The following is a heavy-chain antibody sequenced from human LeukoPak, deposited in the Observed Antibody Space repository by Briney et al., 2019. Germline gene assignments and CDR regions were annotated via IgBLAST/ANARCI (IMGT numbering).Heavy chain of an antibody. Sequence: SQTLSLTCAISGDSVSSNTAAWNWIRQYPSRGLEWLGRTYNMSNWYNEYAAYVKSRITINPDTSKNQFSLQLNSVTPEDTAVYYCARELLEKRPMGFDYWGQGTLVTVSS. V-gene: IGHV6-1*01. D-gene: IGHD3-10*01. J-gene: IGHJ4*02. CDR1: GDSVSSNTAA. CDR3: ARELLEKRPMGFDY. CDR2: TYNMSNWYN.